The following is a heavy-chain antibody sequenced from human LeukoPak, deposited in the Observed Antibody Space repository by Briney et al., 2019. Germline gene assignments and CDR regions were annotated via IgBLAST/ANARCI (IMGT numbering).Heavy chain of an antibody. CDR1: GGSFSGYY. Sequence: PSETLSLTCAVYGGSFSGYYWSWIRQPPGKGLEWIGEINHSGSTNYNPPLKSRVTISVDTSKNQFSLKLSSVTAADTAVYYCAREKRTILLRPSDSSGYSRPFDYWGQGTLVTVSS. CDR3: AREKRTILLRPSDSSGYSRPFDY. V-gene: IGHV4-34*01. J-gene: IGHJ4*02. CDR2: INHSGST. D-gene: IGHD3-22*01.